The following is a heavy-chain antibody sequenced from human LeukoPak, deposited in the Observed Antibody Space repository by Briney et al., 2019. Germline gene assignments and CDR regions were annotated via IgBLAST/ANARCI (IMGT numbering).Heavy chain of an antibody. CDR1: GGSISSSSYY. CDR3: ARPPKWTVGATISAAFDI. D-gene: IGHD1-26*01. J-gene: IGHJ3*02. CDR2: IYYSGST. Sequence: PSETLSLTCTVSGGSISSSSYYWGWIRQPPGKGLEWIGSIYYSGSTYHNPSLKSRVTISVDTSKNQFSLKLSSVTAADTAVYYCARPPKWTVGATISAAFDIWGQGTMVTVSS. V-gene: IGHV4-39*01.